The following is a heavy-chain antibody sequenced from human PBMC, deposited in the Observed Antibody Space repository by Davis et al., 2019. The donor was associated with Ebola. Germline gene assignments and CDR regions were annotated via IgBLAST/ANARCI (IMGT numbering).Heavy chain of an antibody. V-gene: IGHV3-21*01. CDR2: ISTGTIYK. J-gene: IGHJ4*02. Sequence: GGSLRLSCAASGFTFSSYSMNWVRPAPGKGLEWVSSISTGTIYKHYADSVKGRFTISRDNAKNSLYLQMNSLRAEDTAVYYCARVLLWFGELLLEYYFDYWGQGTLVTVSS. CDR3: ARVLLWFGELLLEYYFDY. CDR1: GFTFSSYS. D-gene: IGHD3-10*01.